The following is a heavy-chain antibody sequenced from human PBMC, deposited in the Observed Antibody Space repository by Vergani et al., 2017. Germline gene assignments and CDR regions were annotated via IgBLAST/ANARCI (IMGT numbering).Heavy chain of an antibody. CDR1: GFTFSSYG. D-gene: IGHD3-10*01. CDR3: AKVTSGRTDY. V-gene: IGHV3-30*18. CDR2: ISYDGSNK. J-gene: IGHJ4*02. Sequence: QVQLVESGGGVVQPGRSLRLSCAASGFTFSSYGMHWVRQAPGKGLEWVAVISYDGSNKYYADSVKGRFTISRDNSKNTLYLQMNSLRAEDTAVYYCAKVTSGRTDYWGQGTLVTVSS.